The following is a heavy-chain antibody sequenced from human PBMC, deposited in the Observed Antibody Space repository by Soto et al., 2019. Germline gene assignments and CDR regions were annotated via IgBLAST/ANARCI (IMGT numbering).Heavy chain of an antibody. D-gene: IGHD6-19*01. CDR3: ARVEAVAGLYNYHGLDV. CDR2: IVPRVGTT. V-gene: IGHV1-69*12. CDR1: GGTFSNYA. J-gene: IGHJ6*02. Sequence: QVQLVQSGAEVKKPGSSVKVSCKVSGGTFSNYAIDWVRLAPGHVLEWMGGIVPRVGTTYYTQKFQGRATIIADDSTTTAYLEMSILRSEDTAIYYCARVEAVAGLYNYHGLDVWGQGTAVTVYS.